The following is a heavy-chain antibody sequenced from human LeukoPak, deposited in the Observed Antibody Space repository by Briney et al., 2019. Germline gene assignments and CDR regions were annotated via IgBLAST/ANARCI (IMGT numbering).Heavy chain of an antibody. CDR1: GFTFSSYA. Sequence: GGSLRLSCAASGFTFSSYAMSWVRQAPGRGLEWVSAISGSGGSTYYADSVKGRFTISRDNPKNTLHLQMNSLRAEDTAVYYCAKASEYDFWSGYPTPALDYWGQGTLVTVSS. CDR2: ISGSGGST. CDR3: AKASEYDFWSGYPTPALDY. J-gene: IGHJ4*02. V-gene: IGHV3-23*01. D-gene: IGHD3-3*01.